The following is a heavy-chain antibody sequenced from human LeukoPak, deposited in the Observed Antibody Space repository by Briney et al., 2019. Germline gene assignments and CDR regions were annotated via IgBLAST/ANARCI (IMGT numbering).Heavy chain of an antibody. V-gene: IGHV4-34*01. CDR3: ARGYSSSWYLDY. CDR2: INHSGST. J-gene: IGHJ4*02. Sequence: SETLSLTCAVYGGSFSGYYWSWIRQPPGKGLEWIGEINHSGSTNYNPSLKRRVTISVDTSKNRFSPKLSSVTAADTAVYYCARGYSSSWYLDYWGQGTLVTVSS. CDR1: GGSFSGYY. D-gene: IGHD6-13*01.